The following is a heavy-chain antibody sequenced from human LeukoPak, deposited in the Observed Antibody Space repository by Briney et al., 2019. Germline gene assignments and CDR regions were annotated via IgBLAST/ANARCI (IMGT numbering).Heavy chain of an antibody. Sequence: SETLSVTCAVYGGSFSGYYWSWIRQPPGKGLEWIGEINHSGGTNYNPSLKSRVTISVDTSKNQFSLKLSSVTAADTAVYYCAAEEYYDILTGYYGMDVWGQGTTVTVSS. CDR1: GGSFSGYY. D-gene: IGHD3-9*01. CDR3: AAEEYYDILTGYYGMDV. J-gene: IGHJ6*02. V-gene: IGHV4-34*01. CDR2: INHSGGT.